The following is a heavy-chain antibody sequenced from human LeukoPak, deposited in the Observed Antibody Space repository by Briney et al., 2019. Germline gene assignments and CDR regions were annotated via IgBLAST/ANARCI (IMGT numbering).Heavy chain of an antibody. Sequence: ASVKVSCKASGGTFSSYAISWVRQAPGQGLEWMGGIIPIFGTANYAQKFQGRVTITADESTSTAYMELSSLRSEDTAVYYCARVPIAARPRYYYGMDVWGQGTTVTVSS. CDR2: IIPIFGTA. J-gene: IGHJ6*02. D-gene: IGHD6-6*01. CDR3: ARVPIAARPRYYYGMDV. CDR1: GGTFSSYA. V-gene: IGHV1-69*13.